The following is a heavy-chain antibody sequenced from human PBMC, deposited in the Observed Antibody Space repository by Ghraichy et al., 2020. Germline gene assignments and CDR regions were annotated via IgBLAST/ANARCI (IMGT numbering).Heavy chain of an antibody. CDR2: IKEDGSED. Sequence: GGSLRLSCEASGFSFSMYWMSWVRQAPGKGLEWVANIKEDGSEDYYVDSVKGRFTISRDNAKKSLYLQMNSLRLEDTAVYFCARDEAGYDSWGQGTLVTVSS. V-gene: IGHV3-7*03. D-gene: IGHD5-12*01. CDR1: GFSFSMYW. CDR3: ARDEAGYDS. J-gene: IGHJ4*02.